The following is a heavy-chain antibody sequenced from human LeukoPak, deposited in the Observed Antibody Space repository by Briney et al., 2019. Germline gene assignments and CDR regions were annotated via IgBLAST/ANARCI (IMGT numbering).Heavy chain of an antibody. CDR3: ARHDCSSWTYNWFDP. CDR1: GGSISSYY. CDR2: IYYSGST. D-gene: IGHD6-13*01. Sequence: SETLSLTCTVSGGSISSYYWCWIRQPPGKGLEWIGYIYYSGSTNYNPSLKGRVTISVDTSKNQFSLKLSSVTAADTAVYYCARHDCSSWTYNWFDPWGQGTLVTVTS. V-gene: IGHV4-59*01. J-gene: IGHJ5*02.